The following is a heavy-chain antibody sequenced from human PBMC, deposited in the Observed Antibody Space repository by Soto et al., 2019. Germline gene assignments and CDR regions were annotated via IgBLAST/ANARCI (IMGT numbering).Heavy chain of an antibody. V-gene: IGHV1-18*01. CDR1: GYTFTSYG. CDR3: ARVRYGDY. CDR2: ISAHNGNT. D-gene: IGHD1-1*01. Sequence: QVHLVQSGAEVKKPGASVKVSCKASGYTFTSYGITWVRQAPGQGLEWMGWISAHNGNTDYAQKLQGRVIVTRDTSTITAYMELRSLISDDTAVYYCARVRYGDYWGQGALVTVSS. J-gene: IGHJ4*02.